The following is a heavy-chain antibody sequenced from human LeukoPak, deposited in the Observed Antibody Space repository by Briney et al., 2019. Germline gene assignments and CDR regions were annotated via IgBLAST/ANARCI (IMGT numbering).Heavy chain of an antibody. CDR2: IYYSGST. D-gene: IGHD3-22*01. J-gene: IGHJ4*02. V-gene: IGHV4-31*03. CDR3: ARGTYYYDSNELNALDY. Sequence: SETLSLTCTVSGGSISGGGYYWSWIRQHPGKGLEWIGYIYYSGSTYYNPSLKSRVTISVDTSKNQFSLKLSSVTAADTAVYYCARGTYYYDSNELNALDYWGQGTLVTVSS. CDR1: GGSISGGGYY.